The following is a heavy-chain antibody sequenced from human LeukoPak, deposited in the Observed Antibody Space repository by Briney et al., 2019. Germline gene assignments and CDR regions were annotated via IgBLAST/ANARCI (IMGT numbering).Heavy chain of an antibody. D-gene: IGHD3-10*01. V-gene: IGHV3-7*01. CDR1: GFTFSSYW. J-gene: IGHJ3*02. Sequence: GGSLRLSCAASGFTFSSYWMSWVRQAPGKGLEWVANIKQDGSEKYYVDSVKGRFTISRDNAKNSLHLQMNSLRAEDTAVYYCARENLLLWFGELVLQKGDAFDIWGQGTMVTVSS. CDR3: ARENLLLWFGELVLQKGDAFDI. CDR2: IKQDGSEK.